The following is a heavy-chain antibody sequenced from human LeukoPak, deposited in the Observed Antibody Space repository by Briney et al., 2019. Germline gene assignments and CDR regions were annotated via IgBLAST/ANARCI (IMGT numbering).Heavy chain of an antibody. Sequence: SETLSLTCAVYGGSFSDYYWSWIRQPPGKGLEWIGEINHSGSTNYNPSLKTRVTISVDTSKNQFSLKLSSVTAADTAVYYCARGEDYYGSHFDYWGQGTLVTVSS. CDR1: GGSFSDYY. D-gene: IGHD3-10*01. CDR2: INHSGST. CDR3: ARGEDYYGSHFDY. J-gene: IGHJ4*02. V-gene: IGHV4-34*01.